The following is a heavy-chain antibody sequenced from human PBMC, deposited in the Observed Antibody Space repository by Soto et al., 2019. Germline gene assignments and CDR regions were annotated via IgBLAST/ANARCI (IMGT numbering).Heavy chain of an antibody. CDR1: GFTFSSYA. CDR2: ISGSGGST. D-gene: IGHD3-22*01. V-gene: IGHV3-23*01. Sequence: EVQLLESGGGLVQPGGSLRLSCAASGFTFSSYAMSWVRQAPGKGLEWVSAISGSGGSTYYADSVKGRFTISRDNSKNTLYLQMNSLSAEDTAXXXXXXGSEVIVVAPFDYWGQGTLVTVSS. J-gene: IGHJ4*02. CDR3: XXGSEVIVVAPFDY.